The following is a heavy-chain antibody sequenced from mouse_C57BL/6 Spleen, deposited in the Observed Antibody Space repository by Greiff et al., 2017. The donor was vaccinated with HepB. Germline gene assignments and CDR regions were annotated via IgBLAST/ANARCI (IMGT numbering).Heavy chain of an antibody. D-gene: IGHD2-5*01. CDR2: IYPGDGDT. J-gene: IGHJ3*01. CDR3: ARGDYSKGFAY. Sequence: QVQLKQSGPELVKPGASVKISCKASGYAFSSSWMNWVKQRPGKGLEWIGRIYPGDGDTNYNGKFKGKATLTADKSSSTAYMQLSSLTSEDSAVYFCARGDYSKGFAYWGQGTLVTVSS. CDR1: GYAFSSSW. V-gene: IGHV1-82*01.